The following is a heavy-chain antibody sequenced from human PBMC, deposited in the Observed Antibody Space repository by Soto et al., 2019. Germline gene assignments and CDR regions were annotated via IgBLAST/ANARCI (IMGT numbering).Heavy chain of an antibody. D-gene: IGHD6-19*01. CDR1: GFTFSTYT. CDR3: AKAEAVAGSEYFQH. CDR2: ISGSGGSP. Sequence: GGSLRLSCAASGFTFSTYTMSWVRRAPGKGLEWVSAISGSGGSPPYADSVQGRFTISRDNPKKTLYLQMNSLRAEDTAVYYCAKAEAVAGSEYFQHWGEGTLVSVSS. V-gene: IGHV3-23*01. J-gene: IGHJ1*01.